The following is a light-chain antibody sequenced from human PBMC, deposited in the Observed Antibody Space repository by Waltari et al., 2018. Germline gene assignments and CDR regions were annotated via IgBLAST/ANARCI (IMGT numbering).Light chain of an antibody. CDR1: ALPKQY. J-gene: IGLJ2*01. CDR2: KDS. Sequence: SYELTQPPSVSVSPGQTAGITCSGDALPKQYAYWYQQKPGQAPVLVIYKDSERTSGIPERFSGSSSGTTVTLTIRGVQAEDEADYYCQSADREDTYVVFGGGTKLTVL. CDR3: QSADREDTYVV. V-gene: IGLV3-25*03.